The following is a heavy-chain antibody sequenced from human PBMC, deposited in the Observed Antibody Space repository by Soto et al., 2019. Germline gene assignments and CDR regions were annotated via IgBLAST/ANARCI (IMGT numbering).Heavy chain of an antibody. D-gene: IGHD6-19*01. Sequence: QVQLVQSGAEVKKPGASVKVSCKASGYTFTGYYMHWVRQAPGQGLEWMGWINPNSGGTNYAQKFQGWVTIARAASISTAYMELSRLRSDDTAVYYCARGGSGWFLGYYYGMDVWGQGTTVTVSS. V-gene: IGHV1-2*04. CDR1: GYTFTGYY. J-gene: IGHJ6*02. CDR2: INPNSGGT. CDR3: ARGGSGWFLGYYYGMDV.